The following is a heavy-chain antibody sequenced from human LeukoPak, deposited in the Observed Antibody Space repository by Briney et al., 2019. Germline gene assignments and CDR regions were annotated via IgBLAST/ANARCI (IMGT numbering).Heavy chain of an antibody. V-gene: IGHV4-39*07. CDR2: IYYSGST. D-gene: IGHD3-22*01. J-gene: IGHJ4*02. CDR1: GGSISSSSYY. CDR3: ARDSGDSSGYYYEDYFDY. Sequence: SETLSLTCTVSGGSISSSSYYWGWIRQPPGKGLEWIGSIYYSGSTYYNPSLKSRVTISVDTSKNQFSLKLSSVTAADTAVYYCARDSGDSSGYYYEDYFDYWGQGTLVTVSS.